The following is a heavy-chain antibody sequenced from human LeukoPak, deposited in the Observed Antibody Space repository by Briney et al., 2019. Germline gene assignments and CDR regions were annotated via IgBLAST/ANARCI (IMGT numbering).Heavy chain of an antibody. D-gene: IGHD6-13*01. Sequence: SQTLSLTCAVSGGSISSGGYSWSWLRQPPGKGLEWFGYIYHSGSTYYNPSLKSRVTISVDRSKNQFSLKLSSVTAADTAVYYCARGPIAAAGTNWFDPWGQGTLVTVSS. CDR3: ARGPIAAAGTNWFDP. V-gene: IGHV4-30-2*01. CDR1: GGSISSGGYS. J-gene: IGHJ5*02. CDR2: IYHSGST.